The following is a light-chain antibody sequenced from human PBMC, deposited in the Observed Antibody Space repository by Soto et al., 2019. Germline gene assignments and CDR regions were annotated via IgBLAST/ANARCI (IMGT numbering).Light chain of an antibody. Sequence: DIQMTQSPSSVSASVGDRVTITCRASQGISSWLAWYQQRPGKAPRLLIYAASTLESGVPSRFSRSVSGTAFTLTINSLQPEDFETYYCQQANRFHYNFGKGTKVNI. V-gene: IGKV1-12*01. J-gene: IGKJ2*01. CDR2: AAS. CDR1: QGISSW. CDR3: QQANRFHYN.